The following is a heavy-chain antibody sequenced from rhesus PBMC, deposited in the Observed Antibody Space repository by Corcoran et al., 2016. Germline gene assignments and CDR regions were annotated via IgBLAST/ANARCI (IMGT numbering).Heavy chain of an antibody. CDR2: VEPEDGEA. V-gene: IGHV1-111*02. D-gene: IGHD5-24*01. Sequence: EVQLVQSGAEVTQPGASVNIPRMDSGYTLNDPSLNWVGQAPGKGLEWMGRVEPEDGEADDAQKFQDRVTITADMSTDTACMELSSLRSEDTAVYYCARGQRVFDYWGQGVLVTVSS. CDR1: GYTLNDPS. J-gene: IGHJ4*01. CDR3: ARGQRVFDY.